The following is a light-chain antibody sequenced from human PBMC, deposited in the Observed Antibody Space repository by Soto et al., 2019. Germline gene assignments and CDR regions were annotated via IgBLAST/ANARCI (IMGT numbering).Light chain of an antibody. CDR2: EVN. Sequence: QSALTQPPSASGSPGQSVAISCTGTSSDVGGYNYVSWYQQHPGKAPKLMIYEVNKRPSGVPDRFSGSKSGNTASLAITGLQAEDEADYYCQSYDLSLDVVLFGGGTKLTVL. CDR3: QSYDLSLDVVL. J-gene: IGLJ2*01. CDR1: SSDVGGYNY. V-gene: IGLV2-8*01.